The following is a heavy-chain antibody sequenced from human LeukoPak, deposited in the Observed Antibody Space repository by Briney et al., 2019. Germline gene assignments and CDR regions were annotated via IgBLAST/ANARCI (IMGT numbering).Heavy chain of an antibody. CDR2: IYSGGTT. CDR1: GFTVSSNY. J-gene: IGHJ4*02. Sequence: GGSLRLSCAASGFTVSSNYMSWVRQAPGKGLEWVSVIYSGGTTYYAGSVKGRFTISRDISKNTLYLQMDSLRVEDTAVYYCARMLISSGYYVDSWGQGTLVTVSS. V-gene: IGHV3-53*01. D-gene: IGHD3-22*01. CDR3: ARMLISSGYYVDS.